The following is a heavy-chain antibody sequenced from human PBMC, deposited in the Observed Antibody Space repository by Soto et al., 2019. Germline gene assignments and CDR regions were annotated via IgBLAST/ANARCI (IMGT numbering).Heavy chain of an antibody. CDR2: IYSGGST. V-gene: IGHV3-53*01. D-gene: IGHD3-22*01. J-gene: IGHJ4*02. CDR1: GFTVSSNY. Sequence: VGSLRLSCAASGFTVSSNYMSWVRQAPGKGLEWVSVIYSGGSTYYADSVKGRFTISRDNSKNTLYLQMNSLRAEDTAVYYCAREWYYYDSSGYYQAFDYWGQGTLVTVSS. CDR3: AREWYYYDSSGYYQAFDY.